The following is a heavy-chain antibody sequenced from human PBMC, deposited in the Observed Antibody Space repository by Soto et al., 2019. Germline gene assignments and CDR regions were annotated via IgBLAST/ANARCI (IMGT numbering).Heavy chain of an antibody. D-gene: IGHD3-22*01. CDR1: GDSVSSNSAA. CDR3: ARAGYYYDSSGYYPVFDY. V-gene: IGHV6-1*01. Sequence: PSQTLSLTFAISGDSVSSNSAAWNWIRQSPSRGLEWLGRTYYRSRWYNDYAVSVKSRITINPDTXXXXXXXXXNSVTPEDTAVYYCARAGYYYDSSGYYPVFDYWGQGTLVTVSS. J-gene: IGHJ4*02. CDR2: TYYRSRWYN.